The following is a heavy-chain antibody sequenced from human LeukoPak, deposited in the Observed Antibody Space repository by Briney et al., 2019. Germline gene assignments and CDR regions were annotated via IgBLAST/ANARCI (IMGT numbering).Heavy chain of an antibody. J-gene: IGHJ4*02. Sequence: SETLSLTCAVYGGSFSGYYWSWIRQPPGKGLEWIGEINHSGSTNYNPSLKSRVTISVDTSKNQFSLKLSSVTAADTAVYYCARAYSSRWYWMGYFDYWGQGTLVTVSS. CDR1: GGSFSGYY. V-gene: IGHV4-34*01. CDR3: ARAYSSRWYWMGYFDY. CDR2: INHSGST. D-gene: IGHD6-13*01.